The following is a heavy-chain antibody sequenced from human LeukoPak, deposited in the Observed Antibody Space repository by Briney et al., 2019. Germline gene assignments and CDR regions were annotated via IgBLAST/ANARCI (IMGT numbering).Heavy chain of an antibody. V-gene: IGHV1-18*01. CDR3: TRAPPGMTMMTDY. Sequence: GASVKVSCKASGYTCTNYHIAWVRQAPGQGLEWMGWVSTNDGNTVYAQGLQGRVTMTTDTSTSVAYMELRSLTSDDTAVYYCTRAPPGMTMMTDYWGQGTLVTVSS. CDR1: GYTCTNYH. J-gene: IGHJ4*02. CDR2: VSTNDGNT. D-gene: IGHD3-22*01.